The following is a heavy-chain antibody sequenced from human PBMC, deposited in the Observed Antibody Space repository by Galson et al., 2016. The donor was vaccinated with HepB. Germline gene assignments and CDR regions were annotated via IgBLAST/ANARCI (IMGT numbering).Heavy chain of an antibody. V-gene: IGHV1-18*01. CDR1: GYTFTSYG. CDR2: ISAYNGNT. D-gene: IGHD4-17*01. J-gene: IGHJ4*02. CDR3: AVMTTVTEFDY. Sequence: SVKVSCKASGYTFTSYGISWVRQAPGQGLEWMGWISAYNGNTNYAQKLQGRVTMTTDTPTSTAYMELRSLRSDDTAVYYCAVMTTVTEFDYWGQGTLVTVSS.